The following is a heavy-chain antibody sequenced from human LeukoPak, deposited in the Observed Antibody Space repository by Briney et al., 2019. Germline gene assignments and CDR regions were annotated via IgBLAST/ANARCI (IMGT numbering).Heavy chain of an antibody. D-gene: IGHD3-16*02. CDR1: GYTFTSYD. CDR3: ARAAYYYDYVWGSYRYGDY. CDR2: MNPNSGNT. V-gene: IGHV1-8*01. J-gene: IGHJ4*02. Sequence: ASVKVSCKASGYTFTSYDINWVRQATGQGLEWMGWMNPNSGNTGYAQEFQGRVTMTRNTSISTAYMELSSLRSEDTAVYYCARAAYYYDYVWGSYRYGDYWGQGTLVTVSS.